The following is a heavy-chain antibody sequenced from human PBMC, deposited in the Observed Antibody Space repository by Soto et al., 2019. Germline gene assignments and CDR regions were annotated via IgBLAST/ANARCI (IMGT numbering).Heavy chain of an antibody. Sequence: GGSLRLSCAASGFTFSSYGMHWVRQAPGKGLEWVAVIWYDGSNKYYADSVKGRFTISRDNSKNTLYLQMNSLRAEDTAVYYCASPGPDSSGWYWSAFDIWGQGTMVTVSS. CDR2: IWYDGSNK. CDR1: GFTFSSYG. V-gene: IGHV3-33*01. CDR3: ASPGPDSSGWYWSAFDI. J-gene: IGHJ3*02. D-gene: IGHD6-19*01.